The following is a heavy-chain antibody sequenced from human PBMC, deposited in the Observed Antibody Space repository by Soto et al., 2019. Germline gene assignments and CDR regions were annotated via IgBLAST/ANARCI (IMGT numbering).Heavy chain of an antibody. Sequence: EVQLLESGGGLVQPGGFLRLSCAASGFTFSSDTVSWVRQAPGKGLEWVSASSGSGGSTYYADSVKGRFTISRDNSNNTLYLQMNSLSAEDTAVYYCAKDDSRVVVMVFWGQGTLVTVSS. CDR3: AKDDSRVVVMVF. J-gene: IGHJ4*02. V-gene: IGHV3-23*01. CDR1: GFTFSSDT. D-gene: IGHD3-22*01. CDR2: SSGSGGST.